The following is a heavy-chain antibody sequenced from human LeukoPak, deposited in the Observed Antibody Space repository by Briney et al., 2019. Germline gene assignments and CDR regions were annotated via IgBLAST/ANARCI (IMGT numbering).Heavy chain of an antibody. CDR2: INHSGST. CDR3: ARLTGSAI. Sequence: SETLSLTCAVYGGSFSGYYWSWIRQPPGKGLEWIGEINHSGSTNYNPSLKSRVTISVDMSKNQCSLRLSSVTAADTALYYCARLTGSAIWGQGTMVTVSS. CDR1: GGSFSGYY. J-gene: IGHJ3*02. V-gene: IGHV4-34*01. D-gene: IGHD3-10*01.